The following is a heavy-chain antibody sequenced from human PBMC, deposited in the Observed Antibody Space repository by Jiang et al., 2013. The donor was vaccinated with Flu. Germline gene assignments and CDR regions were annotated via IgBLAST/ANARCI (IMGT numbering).Heavy chain of an antibody. CDR2: ISGSGGST. J-gene: IGHJ6*02. CDR1: GFTFSSYA. D-gene: IGHD3-22*01. Sequence: RLSCAASGFTFSSYAMSWVRQAPGKGLEWVSAISGSGGSTYYADSVKGRFTISRDNSKNTLYLQMNSLRAEDTAVYYCAKDPDSSGYGTYGMDVWGQGTTVTVSS. V-gene: IGHV3-23*01. CDR3: AKDPDSSGYGTYGMDV.